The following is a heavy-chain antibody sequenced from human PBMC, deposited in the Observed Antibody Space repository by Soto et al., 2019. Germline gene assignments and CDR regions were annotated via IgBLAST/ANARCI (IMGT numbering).Heavy chain of an antibody. V-gene: IGHV3-30*18. Sequence: QVQLVESGGGVVQPGRSLRLSCAASGFTFSSYGMHWVRQAPGKGLEWVAVIYDGSNKYYADSVKGRFTISRDNSKNTVYLQMNSLRAVDTAVYYCAKEVWSGPMDVWGQGTTVTVSS. D-gene: IGHD3-3*01. CDR2: IYDGSNK. CDR1: GFTFSSYG. CDR3: AKEVWSGPMDV. J-gene: IGHJ6*02.